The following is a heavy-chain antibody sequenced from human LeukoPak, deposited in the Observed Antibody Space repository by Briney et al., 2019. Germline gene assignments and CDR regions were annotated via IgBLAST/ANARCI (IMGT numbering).Heavy chain of an antibody. Sequence: PSETLSLTCAVYGGSFSGYYWSWIRQPPGKGLEWFGEINHSGSTNYNPSLKSRVTISVDTSKNQFSLKLSSVTAADTAVYYCARYATIFGVVIGFDPWGQGTLVTVSS. CDR2: INHSGST. CDR3: ARYATIFGVVIGFDP. CDR1: GGSFSGYY. D-gene: IGHD3-3*01. J-gene: IGHJ5*02. V-gene: IGHV4-34*01.